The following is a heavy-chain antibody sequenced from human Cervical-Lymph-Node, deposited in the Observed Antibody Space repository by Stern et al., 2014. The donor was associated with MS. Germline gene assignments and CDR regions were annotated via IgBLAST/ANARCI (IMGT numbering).Heavy chain of an antibody. CDR2: INTSDGDT. D-gene: IGHD1-1*01. J-gene: IGHJ4*02. CDR3: ARQRTTGHMDFDY. V-gene: IGHV1-46*01. CDR1: GYIFTTYY. Sequence: VQLVQSGAEVKKPGASVNVSCVTSGYIFTTYYVHWVRQAPGQGLEWMGIINTSDGDTSHTRRFQDRVTMTRDTSASTVYLKLSSLKSEDTAVYYCARQRTTGHMDFDYWGQGTLVTVSS.